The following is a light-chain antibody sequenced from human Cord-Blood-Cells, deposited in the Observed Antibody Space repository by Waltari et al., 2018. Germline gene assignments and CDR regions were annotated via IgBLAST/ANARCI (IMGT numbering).Light chain of an antibody. CDR3: QSYDSSLSALYV. CDR2: GNS. Sequence: QSVLTQPPSVSGAPGQRVTIPCTGSSSNIGAGYDVHWYPQLPGTAPKLLIYGNSNRPSGVPDRFSGSKSGTSASLAITGLQAEDEADYYCQSYDSSLSALYVFGTGTKVTVL. V-gene: IGLV1-40*01. J-gene: IGLJ1*01. CDR1: SSNIGAGYD.